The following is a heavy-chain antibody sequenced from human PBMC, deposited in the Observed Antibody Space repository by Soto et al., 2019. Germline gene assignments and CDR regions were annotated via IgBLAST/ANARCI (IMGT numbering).Heavy chain of an antibody. J-gene: IGHJ5*01. Sequence: HPGGSLRLSCAGSGFTFSTYSMNWVRQAAGKGLEWFSYISGSSSRIEYADSVKGRFTISRDNARNSVYLQMNSLRDEDTAVYYCTKIAAPPDNILFDSWGQGTLVTVSS. CDR2: ISGSSSRI. V-gene: IGHV3-48*02. CDR3: TKIAAPPDNILFDS. CDR1: GFTFSTYS. D-gene: IGHD3-22*01.